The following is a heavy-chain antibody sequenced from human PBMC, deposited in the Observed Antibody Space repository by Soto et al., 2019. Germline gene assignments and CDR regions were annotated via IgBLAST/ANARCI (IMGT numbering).Heavy chain of an antibody. J-gene: IGHJ5*02. CDR2: INAGNGNT. CDR3: AREKADTAMAS. CDR1: GYTFTSYA. D-gene: IGHD5-18*01. Sequence: ASVKVSCKASGYTFTSYAMHWVRQAPGQRLEWMGRINAGNGNTKYSQKFQGRVTITRDTSTSTAYMELSSLRSEDTAVYYCAREKADTAMASWGQGTLVTVSS. V-gene: IGHV1-3*01.